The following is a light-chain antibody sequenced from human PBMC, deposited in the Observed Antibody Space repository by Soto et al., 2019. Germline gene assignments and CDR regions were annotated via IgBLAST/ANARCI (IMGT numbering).Light chain of an antibody. CDR3: CSSAGSYLYV. V-gene: IGLV2-11*01. CDR2: DVS. J-gene: IGLJ1*01. CDR1: SSEVGGYKF. Sequence: QSSLTQPRSVFGSPGQSVTISCTGTSSEVGGYKFVSWYQQHPGKAPKLMIYDVSKRPSGVPDRFSGSKSGNTASLTISGLQAEDENDYSCCSSAGSYLYVFGTGTKVPVL.